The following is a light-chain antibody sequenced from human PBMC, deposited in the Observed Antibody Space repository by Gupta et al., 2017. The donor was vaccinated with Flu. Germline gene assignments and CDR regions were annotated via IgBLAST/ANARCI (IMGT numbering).Light chain of an antibody. J-gene: IGKJ1*01. V-gene: IGKV2-30*01. CDR2: TVS. CDR3: MQGAHWPWA. Sequence: DGVMTQSPLSLPVTLGQPASIYCRSSQRLVYSDGNTYLHWFQQRPGHSPRRLIYTVSNRESGVPDRFSGSGSGTDFTLKISRVEAEDVGIYYCMQGAHWPWAFGQGTKVEIK. CDR1: QRLVYSDGNTY.